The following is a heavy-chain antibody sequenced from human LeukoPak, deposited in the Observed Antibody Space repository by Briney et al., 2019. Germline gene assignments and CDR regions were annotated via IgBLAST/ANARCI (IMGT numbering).Heavy chain of an antibody. CDR3: VRDETLWTLDW. Sequence: PGGSLRLSCTASGFTFSGHWIHWVRQAPGMGLVWVSRINERGTDSMYAESVKGRFTISRDNAKNTVYLQMNSLRAEDTAVYYCVRDETLWTLDWWGQGTLVSVS. V-gene: IGHV3-74*03. CDR2: INERGTDS. J-gene: IGHJ4*02. D-gene: IGHD1-1*01. CDR1: GFTFSGHW.